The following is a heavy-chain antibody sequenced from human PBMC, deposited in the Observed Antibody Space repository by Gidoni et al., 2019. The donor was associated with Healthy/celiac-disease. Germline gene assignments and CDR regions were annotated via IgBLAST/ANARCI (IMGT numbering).Heavy chain of an antibody. Sequence: QVQLVQSGAAVKKPGSSVKVSCKASGGTFSSYAISWVRQAPGKGLEWMGGIIPSFGTANYAQKFQGRVTITADESTSTAYMELSSLRSEDTAVYYCARLPDYYDSSGYYYYFDYWGQGTLVTVSS. CDR3: ARLPDYYDSSGYYYYFDY. J-gene: IGHJ4*02. D-gene: IGHD3-22*01. CDR1: GGTFSSYA. CDR2: IIPSFGTA. V-gene: IGHV1-69*01.